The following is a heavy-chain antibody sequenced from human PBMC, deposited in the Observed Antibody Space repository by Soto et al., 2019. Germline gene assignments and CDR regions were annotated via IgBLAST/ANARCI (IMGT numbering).Heavy chain of an antibody. CDR3: AKDISDQSGSYYDEHLDYYYGMDV. J-gene: IGHJ6*02. D-gene: IGHD1-26*01. CDR2: ISYDGSNK. CDR1: GFTFSSYG. V-gene: IGHV3-30*18. Sequence: GGSLRLSCAASGFTFSSYGMHWVRQAPGKGLEWVAVISYDGSNKYYADSVKGRFTISRDNSKNTLYLQMNSLRAEDTAVYYCAKDISDQSGSYYDEHLDYYYGMDVWGQGTTVTVSS.